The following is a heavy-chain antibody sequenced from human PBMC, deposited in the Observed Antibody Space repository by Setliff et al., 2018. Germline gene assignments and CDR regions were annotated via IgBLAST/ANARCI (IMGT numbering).Heavy chain of an antibody. CDR3: ARSPPNRGSGSGWYGDF. Sequence: GASVKVSCKASGYTFTNYGITWVRQAPGQGLEWMGWISASDGNTKFAQNIQGRVTLTTDTPTSTAYMELRSLRSDDTAVYYCARSPPNRGSGSGWYGDFWGQGTLVTVSS. CDR1: GYTFTNYG. V-gene: IGHV1-18*01. J-gene: IGHJ4*02. CDR2: ISASDGNT. D-gene: IGHD6-19*01.